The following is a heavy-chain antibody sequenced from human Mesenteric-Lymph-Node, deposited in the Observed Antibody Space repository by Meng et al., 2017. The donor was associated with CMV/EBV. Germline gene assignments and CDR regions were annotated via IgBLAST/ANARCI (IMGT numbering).Heavy chain of an antibody. CDR2: INPNSGGT. V-gene: IGHV1-2*02. D-gene: IGHD3-10*01. CDR1: GYTFTGYY. Sequence: GESLKISCAASGYTFTGYYVHWVRQAPGQGLEWMGWINPNSGGTNYAQKFQGRVTMTRDTSITTAYMELSRLRSDDTAVYYCARDVTSPDLGWFDPWGQGTLVTVSS. CDR3: ARDVTSPDLGWFDP. J-gene: IGHJ5*02.